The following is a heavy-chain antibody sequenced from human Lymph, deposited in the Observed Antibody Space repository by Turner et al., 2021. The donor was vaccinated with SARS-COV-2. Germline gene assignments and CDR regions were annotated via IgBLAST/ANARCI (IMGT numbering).Heavy chain of an antibody. J-gene: IGHJ4*02. CDR1: GLTFSTYS. Sequence: EVQLVESGGGLVKPGGSLRLSCAASGLTFSTYSMNWVRQAPGKGLEWISSISSSSSDIYYADSVKGRFTISRDDAKNSLYLQMNSLRAEDTAVYYCARDIPTTADYFDYWGQGTLVTVSS. CDR2: ISSSSSDI. CDR3: ARDIPTTADYFDY. D-gene: IGHD4-17*01. V-gene: IGHV3-21*01.